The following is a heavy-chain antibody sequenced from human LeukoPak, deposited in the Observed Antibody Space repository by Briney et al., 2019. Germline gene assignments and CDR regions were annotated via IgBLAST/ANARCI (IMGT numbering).Heavy chain of an antibody. J-gene: IGHJ4*02. CDR1: GYTFTGYF. CDR3: ARRSSIDY. V-gene: IGHV1-2*02. Sequence: GASVKVSCRASGYTFTGYFIHWVRQAPGQGLEWMGWIDPNSGGTNYAQKFQGRVTMTRDTSITTAYMELNTLRSDDTAFYYCARRSSIDYWGQGTLVTVSS. CDR2: IDPNSGGT.